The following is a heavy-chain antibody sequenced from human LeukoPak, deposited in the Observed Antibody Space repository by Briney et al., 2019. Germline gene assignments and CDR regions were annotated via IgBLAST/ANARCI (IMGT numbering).Heavy chain of an antibody. D-gene: IGHD3-10*01. Sequence: GGSLRLSCAASGFTVSSNYMSWVRQAPGKGLEWVSVIYSGGSTYYADSVKGRFTISRDNSKNTLYLQMNSLRAEDTAVYYCARDAYGSGSYYTEYFQHWGQGTLVTVSS. CDR3: ARDAYGSGSYYTEYFQH. CDR1: GFTVSSNY. CDR2: IYSGGST. V-gene: IGHV3-66*01. J-gene: IGHJ1*01.